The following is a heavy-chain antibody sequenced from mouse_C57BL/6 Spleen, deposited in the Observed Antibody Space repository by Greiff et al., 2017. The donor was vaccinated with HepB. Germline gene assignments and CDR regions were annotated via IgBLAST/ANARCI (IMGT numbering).Heavy chain of an antibody. D-gene: IGHD2-3*01. V-gene: IGHV1-4*01. CDR2: INPSSGDT. Sequence: VQLQQSGADLARPGASVKMSCKASGYTFTSYTMHWVTQRPGQGLEWIGYINPSSGDTKYNQKFKDKATLPADKSSSTASRPLRSLTAEDSAVYYCARKGNDVLAMDYWGQGTSVTVSS. CDR1: GYTFTSYT. J-gene: IGHJ4*01. CDR3: ARKGNDVLAMDY.